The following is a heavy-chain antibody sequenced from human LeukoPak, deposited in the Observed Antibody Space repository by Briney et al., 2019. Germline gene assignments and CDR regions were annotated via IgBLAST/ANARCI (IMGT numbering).Heavy chain of an antibody. D-gene: IGHD3-3*01. CDR1: GGSISSGGYY. Sequence: PSETLSLTCTVSGGSISSGGYYWSWIRQPPGKGLEWIGYIYHSGSTYYNPSLKSRVTISVDRSKNQFSLKLSSVTAADTAVYYCASDLTTIFGVVTTPGDFDLWGRGTLVTVSS. CDR3: ASDLTTIFGVVTTPGDFDL. V-gene: IGHV4-30-2*01. CDR2: IYHSGST. J-gene: IGHJ2*01.